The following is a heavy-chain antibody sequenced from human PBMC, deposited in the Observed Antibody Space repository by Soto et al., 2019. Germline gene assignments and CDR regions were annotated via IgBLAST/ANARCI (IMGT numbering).Heavy chain of an antibody. CDR2: INHSGST. D-gene: IGHD3-3*01. J-gene: IGHJ5*02. CDR3: ARDHRGSYDFLSARLYNRFVP. CDR1: GGSFSNYY. Sequence: PSETLSLTCPVYGGSFSNYYWSWIRQPPGKGLDLIGEINHSGSTNDKASLKSRVTISVGTGKNQFSLKLSLMTGAETAVYYGARDHRGSYDFLSARLYNRFVPWSQGILVPMSS. V-gene: IGHV4-34*01.